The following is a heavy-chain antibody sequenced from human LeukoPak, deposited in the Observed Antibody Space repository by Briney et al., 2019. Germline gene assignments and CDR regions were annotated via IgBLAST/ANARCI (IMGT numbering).Heavy chain of an antibody. CDR1: GYTFTGYY. CDR3: ARDLTMFVVVPGY. D-gene: IGHD3-10*02. V-gene: IGHV1-2*02. CDR2: FNPNSGDT. Sequence: ASVKVSCKASGYTFTGYYLHWVRQAPGQGLEWMGWFNPNSGDTNYAQKFQGRVTMTRDTSINTAYMELSRLRSDDTAVYHCARDLTMFVVVPGYWGQGTLVTVSS. J-gene: IGHJ4*02.